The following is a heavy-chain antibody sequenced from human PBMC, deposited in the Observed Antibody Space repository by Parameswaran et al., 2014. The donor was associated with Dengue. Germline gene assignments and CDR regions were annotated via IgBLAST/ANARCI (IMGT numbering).Heavy chain of an antibody. CDR3: ASGYCSSGSCYSSQH. Sequence: APGKGLEWVSSISSSSSYIYYADSVKGRFTISRDNAKNSLYLQMNSLRAEDTAVYYCASGYCSSGSCYSSQHWARAPGHRLL. CDR2: ISSSSSYI. D-gene: IGHD2-15*01. V-gene: IGHV3-21*01. J-gene: IGHJ1*01.